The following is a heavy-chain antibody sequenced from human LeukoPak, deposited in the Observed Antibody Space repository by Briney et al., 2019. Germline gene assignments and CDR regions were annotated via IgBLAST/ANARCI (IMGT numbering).Heavy chain of an antibody. V-gene: IGHV1-46*01. Sequence: GASVKVSCKASGYTFTSYGISWVRQAPGQELEWMGIINPSGGSTSYAQKFQGRVTMTRDMSTSTVYMELSSLRSEDTAVYYCARGDPYDSSGSEYIENDYWGQGTLVTVSS. CDR3: ARGDPYDSSGSEYIENDY. D-gene: IGHD3-22*01. J-gene: IGHJ4*02. CDR2: INPSGGST. CDR1: GYTFTSYG.